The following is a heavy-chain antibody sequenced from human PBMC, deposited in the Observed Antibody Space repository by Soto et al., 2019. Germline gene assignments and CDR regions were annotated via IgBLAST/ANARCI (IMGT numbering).Heavy chain of an antibody. J-gene: IGHJ4*01. CDR2: IKSKTDGGTT. V-gene: IGHV3-15*07. CDR3: TTDSYSTIIIVRFDY. CDR1: GFTFSNAW. D-gene: IGHD3-22*01. Sequence: GGSLRLSCAASGFTFSNAWINWVRQAPGKGLEWVGRIKSKTDGGTTDYAEPVKGRFAISRDDSNNMVYLQMNSLKIEDTAVYYCTTDSYSTIIIVRFDYWGHGTLVTISS.